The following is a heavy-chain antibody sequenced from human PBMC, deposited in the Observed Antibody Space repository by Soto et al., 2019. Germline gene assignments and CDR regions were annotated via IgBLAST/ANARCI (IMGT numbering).Heavy chain of an antibody. CDR2: IYWDDDK. Sequence: QITLKESGPTLVKPTQTLTLTCTFSGFSLSTSGVGVGWIRQPPGKALEWLALIYWDDDKRYSPSLKSRLTTSKNTTKSKAVLTKTNIDPVATATDYAAHSSSPPYSGYDFIKTARYFDLWGRSTLVTVSS. J-gene: IGHJ2*01. V-gene: IGHV2-5*02. D-gene: IGHD5-12*01. CDR1: GFSLSTSGVG. CDR3: AHSSSPPYSGYDFIKTARYFDL.